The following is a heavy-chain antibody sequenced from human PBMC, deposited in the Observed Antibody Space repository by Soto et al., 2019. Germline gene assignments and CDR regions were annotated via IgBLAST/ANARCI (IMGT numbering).Heavy chain of an antibody. CDR1: GGTFSSYT. CDR3: AIHLNYDFWSGYLPYYYYYYYMDV. D-gene: IGHD3-3*01. J-gene: IGHJ6*03. Sequence: GASVKVSCKASGGTFSSYTISWVRQAPGHGLEWMGRIIPILGIANYAQKFQGRVTITADKSTSTAYMELSSLRSEDTAVYYCAIHLNYDFWSGYLPYYYYYYYMDVWGKGTTVTVSS. CDR2: IIPILGIA. V-gene: IGHV1-69*02.